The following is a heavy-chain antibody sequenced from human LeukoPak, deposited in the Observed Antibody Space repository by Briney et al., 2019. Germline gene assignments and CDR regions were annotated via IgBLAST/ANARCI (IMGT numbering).Heavy chain of an antibody. Sequence: GRSLRLSCAASGFTFDDYAMHWVRQAPGKGLEWVSGISWNSGSIGYADSVKGRFTISRDNDKNSLYLQMNSLRAEDTALYYCAKGPFYDFWSGYFDYWGQGSLATLSS. J-gene: IGHJ4*02. CDR1: GFTFDDYA. V-gene: IGHV3-9*01. CDR3: AKGPFYDFWSGYFDY. D-gene: IGHD3-3*01. CDR2: ISWNSGSI.